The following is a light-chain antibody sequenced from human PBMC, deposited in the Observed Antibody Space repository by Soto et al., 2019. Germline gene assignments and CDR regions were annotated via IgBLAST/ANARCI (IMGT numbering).Light chain of an antibody. V-gene: IGKV3-11*01. CDR2: DAS. Sequence: EIVMTESPATLSVXXAXXXXXXXIASQSVSSDLAWYHQKPGQAPRLLIYDASSRATGIPARFSGSGSGTDFTLTISSLEPEDFAVYYCQQCRKWPTTFGQGTRLEIK. CDR3: QQCRKWPTT. J-gene: IGKJ5*01. CDR1: QSVSSD.